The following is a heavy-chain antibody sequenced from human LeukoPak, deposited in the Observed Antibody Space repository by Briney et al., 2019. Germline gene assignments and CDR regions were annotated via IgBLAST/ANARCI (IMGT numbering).Heavy chain of an antibody. D-gene: IGHD6-13*01. CDR1: GGSISSGGYY. CDR3: ARDRQQLVFPYYYYGMDV. CDR2: IYYSGST. V-gene: IGHV4-31*03. J-gene: IGHJ6*02. Sequence: SETLSLTCTVSGGSISSGGYYWSWICQHPGKGLEWIGYIYYSGSTYYNPSLKSRVTISVDTSKNQFSLKLSSVTAADTAVYYCARDRQQLVFPYYYYGMDVWGQGTTVTVSS.